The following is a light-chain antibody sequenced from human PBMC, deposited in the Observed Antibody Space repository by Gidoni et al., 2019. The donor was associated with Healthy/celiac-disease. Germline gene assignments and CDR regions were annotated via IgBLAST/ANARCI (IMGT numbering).Light chain of an antibody. CDR1: QRISNY. V-gene: IGKV1-27*01. Sequence: DIPMTQSPSSLSASVGDRVTITCRASQRISNYLHWYQQKPGKVPKLLIYAASTLQRGVPSRFSGSGSGTDFTLTISSLQPEDVATYYCQKYNSAPLTFGGGTKVEIK. CDR2: AAS. CDR3: QKYNSAPLT. J-gene: IGKJ4*01.